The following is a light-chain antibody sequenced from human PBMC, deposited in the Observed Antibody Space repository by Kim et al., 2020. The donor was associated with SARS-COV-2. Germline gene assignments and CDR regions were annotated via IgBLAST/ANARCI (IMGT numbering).Light chain of an antibody. V-gene: IGLV3-1*01. CDR3: QAWDSTTGPWV. CDR2: QDT. CDR1: NLWDNY. J-gene: IGLJ3*02. Sequence: PGRPASITCSGDNLWDNYVSWYHQKPGQSPVMVIFQDTQRPPGIPARFSGSNSGNTATLTVSGTQAMDEAEYYCQAWDSTTGPWVFGGGTQLTVL.